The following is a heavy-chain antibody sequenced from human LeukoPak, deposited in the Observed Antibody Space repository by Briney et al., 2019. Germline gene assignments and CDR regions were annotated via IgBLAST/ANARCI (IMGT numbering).Heavy chain of an antibody. D-gene: IGHD1-26*01. CDR3: ARGVGIY. Sequence: GGSLRLSCAASGFTFSSYAMHWVRQAPGKGLEWVAVISYDGSNKYYADSVKGRFTISRDNSKNTLYLQMNSLRAEDTAVYYCARGVGIYWGQGTLVTVSS. V-gene: IGHV3-30*04. J-gene: IGHJ4*02. CDR1: GFTFSSYA. CDR2: ISYDGSNK.